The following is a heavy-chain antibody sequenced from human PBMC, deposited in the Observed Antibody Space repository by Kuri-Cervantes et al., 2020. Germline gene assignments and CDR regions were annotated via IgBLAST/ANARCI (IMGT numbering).Heavy chain of an antibody. CDR1: GFTFSSYA. V-gene: IGHV3-30*18. D-gene: IGHD6-19*01. J-gene: IGHJ4*02. Sequence: LSLTCAASGFTFSSYAMHWVRQAPGKGLEWVAVISYDGSNKFYADSVKGRFTISRDNSKNTLYLQMNSLRAEDTAVYYCAKGQWLVGFDYWGQGTLVTVSS. CDR3: AKGQWLVGFDY. CDR2: ISYDGSNK.